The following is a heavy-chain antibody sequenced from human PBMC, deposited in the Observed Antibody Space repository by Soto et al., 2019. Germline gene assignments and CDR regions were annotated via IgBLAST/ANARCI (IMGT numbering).Heavy chain of an antibody. J-gene: IGHJ4*02. Sequence: SETLSLTCTVSGGSISSYYWSWIRQPPGKGLEWIGYVYDSGRTNYNSKPSLESRVTISVDTYKNQFSLNLRSVTASETALYSCARDTAFNYWGQGALVTVSS. D-gene: IGHD4-17*01. CDR3: ARDTAFNY. CDR2: VYDSGRT. CDR1: GGSISSYY. V-gene: IGHV4-59*01.